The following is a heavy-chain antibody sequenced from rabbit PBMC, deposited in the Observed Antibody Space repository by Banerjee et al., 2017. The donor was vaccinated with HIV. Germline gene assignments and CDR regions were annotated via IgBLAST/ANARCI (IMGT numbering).Heavy chain of an antibody. CDR2: IGTGSGTT. CDR3: ARDLAGVIGWNFNL. J-gene: IGHJ4*01. Sequence: QEQLEESGGDLVKPEGSLTLTCTASGSTLSRYYICWVRQAPGKGLEWIACIGTGSGTTYYATWAKGRFTISKASWTTVTLQMTSLTAADTATYFCARDLAGVIGWNFNLWGQGTLVTVS. D-gene: IGHD4-1*01. CDR1: GSTLSRYY. V-gene: IGHV1S45*01.